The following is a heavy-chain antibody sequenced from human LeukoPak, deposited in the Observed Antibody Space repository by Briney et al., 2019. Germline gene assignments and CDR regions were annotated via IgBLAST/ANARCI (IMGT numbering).Heavy chain of an antibody. Sequence: PGGSLRLSCAASGFTFSSYSMNWVRQAPGKGLEWISYISDSSSTICYADSVKGRFAISRDSAKNSLYLQMNSLRADDTAIYYCATGSSWAIDYWGQGTLVTVSS. V-gene: IGHV3-48*04. J-gene: IGHJ4*02. D-gene: IGHD6-13*01. CDR1: GFTFSSYS. CDR2: ISDSSSTI. CDR3: ATGSSWAIDY.